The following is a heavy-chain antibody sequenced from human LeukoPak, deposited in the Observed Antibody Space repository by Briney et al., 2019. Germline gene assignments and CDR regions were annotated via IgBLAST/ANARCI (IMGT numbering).Heavy chain of an antibody. CDR1: GFTFSSYE. J-gene: IGHJ4*02. D-gene: IGHD3-3*01. CDR2: ISSSGSTI. Sequence: GGSLRLSCAASGFTFSSYEMNWVRQAPGKGLEWVSYISSSGSTIYYADSVKGRFTISRDNSKNTLYLQMNSLRAEDTAVYYCAREEGSYYDFWSGYGPHDYWGQGTLVTVSS. V-gene: IGHV3-48*03. CDR3: AREEGSYYDFWSGYGPHDY.